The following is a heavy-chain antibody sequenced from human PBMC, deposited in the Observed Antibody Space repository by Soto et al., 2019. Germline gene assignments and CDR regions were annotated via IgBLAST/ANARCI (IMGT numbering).Heavy chain of an antibody. CDR3: AIDLGGFDI. CDR1: GDSVSSSTAA. J-gene: IGHJ3*02. V-gene: IGHV6-1*01. D-gene: IGHD3-16*01. Sequence: QVHLQQSGPGLVKPSQTLSLTCAVFGDSVSSSTAAWTWIRQSPSRGLEWLGRTYYRSKWHNDYAVSVISRITLNADTSTTQFSLHLNSVTPEDTVVYLGAIDLGGFDIWGQGTMVTVSS. CDR2: TYYRSKWHN.